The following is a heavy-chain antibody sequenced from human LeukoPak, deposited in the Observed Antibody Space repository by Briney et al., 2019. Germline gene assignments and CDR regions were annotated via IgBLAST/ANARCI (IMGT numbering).Heavy chain of an antibody. Sequence: GASVKVSCKASGYTFTGYYMHWVRQAPGQGLEWMGWINPNSGGTNYAQKFQGRVTMTRDTSISTAYMELSRLRSDDTAVYYCAKSYYYDSSGYYRDYRGQGTLVTVSS. J-gene: IGHJ4*02. CDR3: AKSYYYDSSGYYRDY. CDR1: GYTFTGYY. D-gene: IGHD3-22*01. V-gene: IGHV1-2*02. CDR2: INPNSGGT.